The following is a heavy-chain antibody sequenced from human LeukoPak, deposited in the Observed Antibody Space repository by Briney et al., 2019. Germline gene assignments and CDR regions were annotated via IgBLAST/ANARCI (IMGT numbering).Heavy chain of an antibody. CDR1: GITFSIYA. CDR3: AKQGVGIYYYYYYMDV. D-gene: IGHD7-27*01. V-gene: IGHV3-23*01. J-gene: IGHJ6*03. Sequence: GGSLRLSCAASGITFSIYAMTWVRQAPGKGLEWVSTISGSGVNTYYADSVKGRFTISRDNSKNTLYLQMNSLRAEDTAVYYCAKQGVGIYYYYYYMDVWGKGTTVTVSS. CDR2: ISGSGVNT.